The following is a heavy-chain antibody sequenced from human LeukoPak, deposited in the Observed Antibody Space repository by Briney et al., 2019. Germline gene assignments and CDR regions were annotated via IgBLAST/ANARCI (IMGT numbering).Heavy chain of an antibody. D-gene: IGHD3-16*02. CDR3: ARQGSDYVWGSYRYTGYYFDY. V-gene: IGHV3-21*01. Sequence: PGGSLRLSCAASGFTFSSYSMNWVRQAPGKGLEWVSSISSSSGYIYYADSVKGRFTISRDNAKNSLYLQMNSLRAEDTAVYYCARQGSDYVWGSYRYTGYYFDYWGQGTLVTVSS. J-gene: IGHJ4*02. CDR1: GFTFSSYS. CDR2: ISSSSGYI.